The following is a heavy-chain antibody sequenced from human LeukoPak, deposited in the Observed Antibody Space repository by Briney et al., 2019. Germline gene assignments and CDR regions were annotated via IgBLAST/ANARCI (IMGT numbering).Heavy chain of an antibody. CDR2: IDSGGST. CDR3: AGVTNPAATYYFYYGLDV. V-gene: IGHV3-66*01. CDR1: GFTVSSNY. Sequence: GGSLRLSCAASGFTVSSNYMTWVRQAPGQGLEWVSIIDSGGSTYYTGSVKGRFTISREISKNTLFLQMNGLRAEDTAVYFCAGVTNPAATYYFYYGLDVWGQGTTVTVSS. D-gene: IGHD2-2*01. J-gene: IGHJ6*02.